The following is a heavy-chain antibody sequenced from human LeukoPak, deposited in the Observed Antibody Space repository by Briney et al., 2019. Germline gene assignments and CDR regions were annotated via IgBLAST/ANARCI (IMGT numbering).Heavy chain of an antibody. J-gene: IGHJ3*02. CDR1: GFTFSSYE. CDR3: ARDPGDNLYDAVDI. Sequence: LTGGSLRLSCAASGFTFSSYEMNWVRQAPGKGLEWVSYISSSGSTIYYADSLKGRFTISRDNAKNSLSLQMNSLRAEDTAVYYCARDPGDNLYDAVDIWGQGTMVTVSS. V-gene: IGHV3-48*03. D-gene: IGHD1-14*01. CDR2: ISSSGSTI.